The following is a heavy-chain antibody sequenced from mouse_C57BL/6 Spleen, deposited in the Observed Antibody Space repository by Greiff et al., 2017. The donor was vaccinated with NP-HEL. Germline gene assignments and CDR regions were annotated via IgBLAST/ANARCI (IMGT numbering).Heavy chain of an antibody. D-gene: IGHD1-1*01. CDR1: GFTFSDYG. Sequence: EVMLVESGGGLVQPGGSLKLSCAASGFTFSDYGMAWVRQAPRKGPEWVAFISNLAYSIYYADTVTGRFTISRENAKNTLYLEMSSLRSEDTAMYYCARHASDYGSFYYAMDYWGQGTSVTVSS. CDR2: ISNLAYSI. V-gene: IGHV5-15*01. CDR3: ARHASDYGSFYYAMDY. J-gene: IGHJ4*01.